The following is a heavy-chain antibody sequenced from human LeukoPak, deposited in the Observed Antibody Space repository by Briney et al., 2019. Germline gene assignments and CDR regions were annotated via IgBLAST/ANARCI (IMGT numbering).Heavy chain of an antibody. J-gene: IGHJ4*02. Sequence: GASLRLSCAASGFTFSSYAMSWVRQAPGKGLEWVGFIRSKAYGGTTEYAASVKGRFTISRDDSKSIAYLQMNSLKTEDTAVYYCTRVDVSVAGTAYFDYWGQGTLVTVSS. CDR2: IRSKAYGGTT. D-gene: IGHD6-19*01. CDR1: GFTFSSYA. V-gene: IGHV3-49*02. CDR3: TRVDVSVAGTAYFDY.